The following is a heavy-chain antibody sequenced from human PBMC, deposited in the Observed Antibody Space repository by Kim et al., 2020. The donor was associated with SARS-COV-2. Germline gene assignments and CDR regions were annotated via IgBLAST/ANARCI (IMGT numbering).Heavy chain of an antibody. Sequence: DGTALKTRLTIYKDTSKNQVVLTMTNMEPVDTATYYCARTRIAAAVAFDDWGQGTLVTVSS. CDR3: ARTRIAAAVAFDD. D-gene: IGHD6-13*01. V-gene: IGHV2-70*01. J-gene: IGHJ4*02.